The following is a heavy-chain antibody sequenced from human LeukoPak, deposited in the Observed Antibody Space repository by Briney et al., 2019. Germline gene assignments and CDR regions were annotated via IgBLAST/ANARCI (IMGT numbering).Heavy chain of an antibody. CDR3: ARLRNSCDI. CDR1: GYXFTTYW. Sequence: GESLKISYNGSGYXFTTYWIGWVRQVPGKGLEWMGIIYPADSETRYSPSFQGQVTISADKSISTAYLQWSSLKASDTAMYFCARLRNSCDIWGQGTMVTVSS. CDR2: IYPADSET. V-gene: IGHV5-51*01. D-gene: IGHD2-15*01. J-gene: IGHJ3*02.